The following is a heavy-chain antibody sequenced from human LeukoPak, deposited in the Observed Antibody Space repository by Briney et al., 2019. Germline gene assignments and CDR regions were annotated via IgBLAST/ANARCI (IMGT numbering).Heavy chain of an antibody. CDR1: GFTFNTYG. D-gene: IGHD5-24*01. CDR3: AKTPRDGYNPYYFDY. V-gene: IGHV3-30*02. CDR2: IRYDASNK. J-gene: IGHJ4*02. Sequence: GGSLRLSCAASGFTFNTYGMHWVRQVPGKGLEWLAFIRYDASNKYYADSVKGRFTISRDNSNNTLYLQMNSLRAEDTAVYYCAKTPRDGYNPYYFDYWGQGTLVTVSS.